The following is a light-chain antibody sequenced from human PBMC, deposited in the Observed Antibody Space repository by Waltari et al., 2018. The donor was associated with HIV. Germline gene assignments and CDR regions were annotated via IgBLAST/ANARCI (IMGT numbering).Light chain of an antibody. V-gene: IGLV2-14*01. CDR2: EVT. CDR1: SDDVGRYDS. J-gene: IGLJ1*01. Sequence: QSALTQPASVSGSPGQSITISCTGTSDDVGRYDSVSWYQHHPGKAPKLVIYEVTNRPSGISNRFSGSKSGNTASLTISGLQAEDEADYYCSSYVVNSTPYVFGSGTKVTVL. CDR3: SSYVVNSTPYV.